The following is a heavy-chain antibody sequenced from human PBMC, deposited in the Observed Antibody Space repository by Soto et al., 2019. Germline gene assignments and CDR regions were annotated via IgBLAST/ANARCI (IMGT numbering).Heavy chain of an antibody. CDR1: GGTFSSYA. CDR2: SIPIFGTA. CDR3: ARTSVGPNMRRSYLVYRNYFDY. Sequence: QVQLVQSGAEVKKPGSSVKVSCKASGGTFSSYAISWVRQAPGQGLVWMGGSIPIFGTANYAQKFQGRVTITADKSTNTAYMELSSLRSEDTAVYYCARTSVGPNMRRSYLVYRNYFDYWGPGTLVTVYS. D-gene: IGHD1-26*01. J-gene: IGHJ4*02. V-gene: IGHV1-69*06.